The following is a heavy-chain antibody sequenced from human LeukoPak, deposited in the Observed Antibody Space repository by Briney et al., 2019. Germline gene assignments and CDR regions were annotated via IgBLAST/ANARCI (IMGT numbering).Heavy chain of an antibody. CDR2: IYYSGST. V-gene: IGHV4-59*01. Sequence: SETLSLTCTVCGGSISSYYWSWIRQPPGKGLEWIGYIYYSGSTNYNPSLKSRVTISVDTSKNQYSLKLSSVTAADTAVYYCARDQYEECRYGFGYGMDVWGQGTTVTVSS. D-gene: IGHD5-18*01. J-gene: IGHJ6*02. CDR3: ARDQYEECRYGFGYGMDV. CDR1: GGSISSYY.